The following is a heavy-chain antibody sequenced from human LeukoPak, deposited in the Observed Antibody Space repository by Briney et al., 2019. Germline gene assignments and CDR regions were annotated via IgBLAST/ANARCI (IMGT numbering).Heavy chain of an antibody. CDR2: IGGSNGIT. CDR1: RFTFNSYA. CDR3: AKMSSDYAMFDY. J-gene: IGHJ4*02. V-gene: IGHV3-23*01. Sequence: GGSLRLSCAASRFTFNSYAMSWVRQAPGKGLEWVSVIGGSNGITFYVGSVKGRFTISRDNSKDTLYLQMNSLRAEDTAVYYCAKMSSDYAMFDYWGQGTLVTVSS. D-gene: IGHD3-22*01.